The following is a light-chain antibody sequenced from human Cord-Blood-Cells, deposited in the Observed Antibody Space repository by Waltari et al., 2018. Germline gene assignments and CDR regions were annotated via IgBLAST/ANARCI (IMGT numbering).Light chain of an antibody. CDR2: GAS. Sequence: EIVLTQSPGTLSLSPGERATLSCSARQSVSSSYLAWYQQKPGQAPMLHIYGASSRATGIPDMFSGSESETDFTLPFSRLKPENFAVYYCQQYGSSPRTFDQGTKVEI. CDR1: QSVSSSY. J-gene: IGKJ1*01. CDR3: QQYGSSPRT. V-gene: IGKV3-20*01.